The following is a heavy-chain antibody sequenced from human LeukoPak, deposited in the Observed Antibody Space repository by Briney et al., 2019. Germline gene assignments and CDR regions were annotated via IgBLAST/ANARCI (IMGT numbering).Heavy chain of an antibody. CDR2: ITPYNGNT. D-gene: IGHD2-15*01. CDR1: GYTFTSYD. V-gene: IGHV1-18*01. Sequence: ASVKVSCKASGYTFTSYDIGWVRQAPGQGLEWMGWITPYNGNTNSAQNLQGRVTMTTDTSTSTAYMELRSLRSDDTAVYYCARDVVGANPAFDYWGQGTLVTVSS. J-gene: IGHJ4*02. CDR3: ARDVVGANPAFDY.